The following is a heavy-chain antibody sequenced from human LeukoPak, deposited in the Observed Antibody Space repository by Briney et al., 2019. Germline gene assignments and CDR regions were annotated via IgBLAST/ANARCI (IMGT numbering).Heavy chain of an antibody. CDR1: GGSISSSSYY. CDR2: IYYSGST. CDR3: ARRARAAAGPGGYFDL. V-gene: IGHV4-39*01. J-gene: IGHJ2*01. D-gene: IGHD6-13*01. Sequence: SETLPLTCTVSGGSISSSSYYWGWIRQPPGKGLEWIGSIYYSGSTYYNPSLKSRVAISVDTSKNQFSLKLSSVTAADTAVYYCARRARAAAGPGGYFDLWGRGTLVTVSS.